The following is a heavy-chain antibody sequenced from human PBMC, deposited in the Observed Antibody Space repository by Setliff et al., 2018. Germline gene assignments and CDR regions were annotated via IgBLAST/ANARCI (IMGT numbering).Heavy chain of an antibody. CDR1: GYGFTSYG. CDR2: ISPYNGDT. D-gene: IGHD2-21*01. J-gene: IGHJ4*02. V-gene: IGHV1-18*03. CDR3: ARGYCDGIGCPAPLYYFDS. Sequence: ASVKVSCKVSGYGFTSYGISWVRQAPGQGLEWMGWISPYNGDTSYTQKLQDRVTMTTDISTSTAFMELRSLTSDDMAVYYCARGYCDGIGCPAPLYYFDSWGQGTLVTVSS.